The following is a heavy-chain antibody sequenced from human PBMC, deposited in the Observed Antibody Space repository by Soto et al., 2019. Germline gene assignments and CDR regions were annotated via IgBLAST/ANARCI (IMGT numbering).Heavy chain of an antibody. Sequence: PGGSLRLSCAASGFTFSSYAMNWVRQAPGKGLEWVSAISGSAATTHFADSVKGRFTISRDNSKNTLYLQMNSLRAEDTAVYYCARDIRRNYYYYYMDVWDKGTTVTVSS. V-gene: IGHV3-23*01. CDR1: GFTFSSYA. CDR3: ARDIRRNYYYYYMDV. CDR2: ISGSAATT. J-gene: IGHJ6*03.